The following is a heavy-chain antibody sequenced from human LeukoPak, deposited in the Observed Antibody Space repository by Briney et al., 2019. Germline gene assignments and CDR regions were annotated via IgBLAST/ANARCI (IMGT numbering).Heavy chain of an antibody. CDR1: GASINTTNFY. CDR2: IHYTRRT. Sequence: SETLSLTCTVSGASINTTNFYWAWIRQHPGKGLESIVNIHYTRRTYSSASINSRVTISVDTSKNQFSLKLTAVTVADTAVYFCARQGSMTRGGYWLDPWGQGTLVIVSS. D-gene: IGHD3-10*01. V-gene: IGHV4-39*01. J-gene: IGHJ5*02. CDR3: ARQGSMTRGGYWLDP.